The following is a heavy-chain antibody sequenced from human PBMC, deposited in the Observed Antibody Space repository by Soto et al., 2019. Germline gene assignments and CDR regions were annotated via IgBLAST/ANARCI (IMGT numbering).Heavy chain of an antibody. D-gene: IGHD3-3*01. Sequence: GGSLRLSCAASGFTFSSHAMSWVRPAPGKGLEWVSAISGSGGSTYYADSVKGRFTISRDNSKNTLYLQMNSLRAEDTAVYYWAKCEGVWSGYYFDYWGQGTLVTVSS. CDR1: GFTFSSHA. J-gene: IGHJ4*02. CDR2: ISGSGGST. CDR3: AKCEGVWSGYYFDY. V-gene: IGHV3-23*01.